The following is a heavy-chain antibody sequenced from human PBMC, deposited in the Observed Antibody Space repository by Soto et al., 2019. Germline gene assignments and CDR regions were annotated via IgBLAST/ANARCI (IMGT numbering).Heavy chain of an antibody. CDR1: GFTFSSYW. CDR2: ISSSSSYI. D-gene: IGHD6-6*01. J-gene: IGHJ5*02. Sequence: GSLRLSCAASGFTFSSYWMHWVRQAPGKGLEWVSSISSSSSYINYADSVKGRFTISRDNAKNSLYLQMNSLRAEDTAVYYCARDVAALIAPRSWFDPWGQGTLVTVSS. V-gene: IGHV3-21*01. CDR3: ARDVAALIAPRSWFDP.